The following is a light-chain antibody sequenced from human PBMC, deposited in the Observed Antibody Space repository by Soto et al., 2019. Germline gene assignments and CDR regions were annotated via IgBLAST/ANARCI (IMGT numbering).Light chain of an antibody. V-gene: IGLV1-51*01. CDR2: DNN. CDR1: SSNIGNNY. CDR3: GTWDSSLSAYV. J-gene: IGLJ1*01. Sequence: QSVLTQPPSVSAAPGQKVTISCSGSSSNIGNNYVSWYQQLPGTAPKLLIYDNNKRPSGIPDRFSGSKSGTSATLGITGLQTGDEADYYRGTWDSSLSAYVFGTGTKLTV.